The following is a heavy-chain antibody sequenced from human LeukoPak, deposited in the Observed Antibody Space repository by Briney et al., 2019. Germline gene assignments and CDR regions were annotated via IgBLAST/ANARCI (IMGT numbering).Heavy chain of an antibody. CDR1: GYTFTSYG. V-gene: IGHV1-18*01. Sequence: PWASVKVSCKASGYTFTSYGISWVRQAPGQGLEWMGWISAYNGNTNYAQKLQGRVTMTTDTSTSTAYMELRSLRSDDTAVYYCARDRTTLWFGESTNWGQGTLVTVSS. CDR3: ARDRTTLWFGESTN. J-gene: IGHJ4*02. D-gene: IGHD3-10*01. CDR2: ISAYNGNT.